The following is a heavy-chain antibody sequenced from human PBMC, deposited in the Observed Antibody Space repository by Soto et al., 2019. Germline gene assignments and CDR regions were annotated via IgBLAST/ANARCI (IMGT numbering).Heavy chain of an antibody. CDR1: GFTFSSYG. V-gene: IGHV3-33*01. J-gene: IGHJ6*02. D-gene: IGHD3-10*01. CDR3: ARDAYYYGSGREAYYGMDV. Sequence: GGSLRLSCAASGFTFSSYGMHWVRQAPGKGLEWVAVIWYDGSNKYYADSVKGRFTISRDNSKNTLYLQMNSLRAEDTAVYYCARDAYYYGSGREAYYGMDVWGQGTTVTVSS. CDR2: IWYDGSNK.